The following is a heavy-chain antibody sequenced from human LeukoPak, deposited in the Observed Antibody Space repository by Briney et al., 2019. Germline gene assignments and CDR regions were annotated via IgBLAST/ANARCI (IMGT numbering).Heavy chain of an antibody. D-gene: IGHD4-23*01. Sequence: PSETLSLTCTVSDGSISSSSYYWGWIRQPPGKGLEWIGEITYRGSPNYNPSLKSRAVISLDVSLRQFSLKLRSVTAADTGVYFCAAYGGEWDFDSWGQGTLVIVSS. V-gene: IGHV4-39*07. J-gene: IGHJ4*02. CDR1: DGSISSSSYY. CDR3: AAYGGEWDFDS. CDR2: ITYRGSP.